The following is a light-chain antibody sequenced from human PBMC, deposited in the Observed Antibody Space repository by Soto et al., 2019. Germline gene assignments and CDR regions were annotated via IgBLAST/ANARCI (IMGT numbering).Light chain of an antibody. V-gene: IGLV2-8*01. CDR1: SSDVGGYNY. CDR3: SSYSGTNYHYV. Sequence: QSVLNQPPSASGSFGQSVTISCTGTSSDVGGYNYVSWYQQHPGKAPKLMIYEVSERPSGVPDRFSGSKSGNTASLTVSGLQADDGADYYCSSYSGTNYHYVFGTGTKVTVL. J-gene: IGLJ1*01. CDR2: EVS.